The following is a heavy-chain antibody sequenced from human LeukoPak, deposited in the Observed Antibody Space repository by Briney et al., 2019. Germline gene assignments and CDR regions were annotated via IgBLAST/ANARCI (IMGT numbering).Heavy chain of an antibody. J-gene: IGHJ4*02. Sequence: GGSLRLSCAASGFTFSSCGMHWVRQAPGKGPEWVAVISYDGSNKYYADSVKGRFTISRDNSKNTLYLQMNSLRAEDTAVYYCAKDQFYSGYDLPDYWGQGTLVTVSS. CDR1: GFTFSSCG. V-gene: IGHV3-30*18. CDR2: ISYDGSNK. CDR3: AKDQFYSGYDLPDY. D-gene: IGHD5-12*01.